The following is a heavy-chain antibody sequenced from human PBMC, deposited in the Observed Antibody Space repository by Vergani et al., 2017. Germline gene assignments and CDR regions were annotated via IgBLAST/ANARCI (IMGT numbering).Heavy chain of an antibody. CDR1: GGTFSSYA. CDR3: ARSKGRYSSSGSFDY. V-gene: IGHV1-69*04. CDR2: IIPILGIA. Sequence: QVQLVQSGAEVKKPGASVKVSCKASGGTFSSYAISWVRQAPGQGLEWMGRIIPILGIANYAQKFQGRVTMTRNTSISTAYMELSSLRSEDTAVYYCARSKGRYSSSGSFDYWGQGTLVTVSS. D-gene: IGHD6-6*01. J-gene: IGHJ4*02.